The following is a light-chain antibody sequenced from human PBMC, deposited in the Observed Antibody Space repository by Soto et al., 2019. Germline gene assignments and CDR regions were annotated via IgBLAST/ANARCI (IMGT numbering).Light chain of an antibody. Sequence: DIQMTQSPSSVSAWVGDRVAISCQASQGIRPWLAWYQQKPGKAPKVLIYAASSLQSGVPSRFSGSGSGTDFTLTISRLEPEDFAVYYCQQYGSSPTTFGQGTKVDIK. CDR1: QGIRPW. CDR2: AAS. J-gene: IGKJ1*01. V-gene: IGKV1-12*01. CDR3: QQYGSSPTT.